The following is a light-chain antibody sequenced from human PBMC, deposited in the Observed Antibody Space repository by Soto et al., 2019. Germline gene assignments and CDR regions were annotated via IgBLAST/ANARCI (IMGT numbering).Light chain of an antibody. V-gene: IGKV1-39*01. CDR3: QQSYIMSEGYT. CDR2: AAS. Sequence: DIQVTQSPSSLSASAGDRVTITCGASQSISNHLNWYQQKPGKAPNLLIYAASSLQSGVPSRFSGSGSGTDFTLTITSLQPEDFATYYCQQSYIMSEGYTFGQGTKLEIK. CDR1: QSISNH. J-gene: IGKJ2*01.